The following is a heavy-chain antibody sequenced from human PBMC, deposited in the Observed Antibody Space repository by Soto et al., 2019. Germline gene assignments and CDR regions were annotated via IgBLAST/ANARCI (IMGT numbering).Heavy chain of an antibody. D-gene: IGHD3-16*01. CDR2: IHSDGSIT. CDR1: GFTFSSYW. Sequence: GGSLRLSCAASGFTFSSYWMHWVRQAPGKGLVWVSRIHSDGSITTYADSVKGRFTISRDNAKNTLYLQMNSLTAEDTAVYYCARGPRGTTSWFDPWGQGTLVTVSS. CDR3: ARGPRGTTSWFDP. V-gene: IGHV3-74*01. J-gene: IGHJ5*02.